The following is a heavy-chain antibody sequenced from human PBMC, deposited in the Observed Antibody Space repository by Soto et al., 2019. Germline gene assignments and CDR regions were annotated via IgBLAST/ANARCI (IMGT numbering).Heavy chain of an antibody. CDR2: ISYDGSNK. CDR1: GFTFSSYG. Sequence: QVQRVETGEGVVQPGRSLRLSGAASGFTFSSYGMHWVRQAPGKGLEWVAVISYDGSNKYYADSVKGRFTISRDNSKNTLYLQMNSLRAEDTAVYYCAKTLGMGVAGTGYFAYWGQGTLVTVSS. J-gene: IGHJ4*02. CDR3: AKTLGMGVAGTGYFAY. D-gene: IGHD6-19*01. V-gene: IGHV3-30*18.